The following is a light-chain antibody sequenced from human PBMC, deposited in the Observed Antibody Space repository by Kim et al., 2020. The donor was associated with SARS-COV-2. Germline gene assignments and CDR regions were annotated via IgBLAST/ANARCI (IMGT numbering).Light chain of an antibody. Sequence: SASTGDRVTITCRASQGSSSYLAWYQQKPGKAPKLLIYAASTLQSGVPSRFSGSGSGTDFTLTISCLQSEDFATYYCQQYYSYPYSFGQGTKLEI. CDR1: QGSSSY. V-gene: IGKV1-8*01. CDR3: QQYYSYPYS. CDR2: AAS. J-gene: IGKJ2*03.